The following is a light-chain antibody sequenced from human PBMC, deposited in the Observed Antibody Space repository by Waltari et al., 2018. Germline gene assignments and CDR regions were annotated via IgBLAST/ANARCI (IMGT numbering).Light chain of an antibody. CDR1: QSIRSN. Sequence: EIAMTQSPATLSVFAGERATRPCRASQSIRSNLAWYQHKPGQAPRLLSYGASTRATGIPARFSGSGSGTEFTLTISSLQSEDFAVYFCQQYDNWLGTFGQGTKVEIK. V-gene: IGKV3-15*01. CDR2: GAS. CDR3: QQYDNWLGT. J-gene: IGKJ1*01.